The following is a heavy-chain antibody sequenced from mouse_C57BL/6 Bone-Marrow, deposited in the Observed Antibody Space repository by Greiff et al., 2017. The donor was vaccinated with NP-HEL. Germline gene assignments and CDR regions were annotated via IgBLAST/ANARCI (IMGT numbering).Heavy chain of an antibody. CDR1: GYTFTSYD. CDR3: ARGERGNYFDY. J-gene: IGHJ2*01. V-gene: IGHV1-85*01. CDR2: IYPRDGST. Sequence: VQLQQSGPELVKPGASVKLSCKASGYTFTSYDINWVKQRPGQGLEWIGWIYPRDGSTTYNEKFKGKATLPVDTSSSTAYMELHSLTSEDSAVYFCARGERGNYFDYWGKGTTLTVSS.